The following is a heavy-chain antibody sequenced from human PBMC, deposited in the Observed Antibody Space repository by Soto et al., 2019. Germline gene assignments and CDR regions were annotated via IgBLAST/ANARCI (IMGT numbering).Heavy chain of an antibody. CDR1: ECIFTGYY. J-gene: IGHJ6*02. CDR2: INPNSGGT. CDR3: ARHLYDSSGYYYRQGGDYYYYGMDV. V-gene: IGHV1-2*02. Sequence: GASVKVSCKASECIFTGYYMHWVRQAPGQGLEWMGWINPNSGGTNYAQKFQGRVTMTRDTSISTAYMELSRLRSDDTAVYYCARHLYDSSGYYYRQGGDYYYYGMDVWGQGTTVTVSS. D-gene: IGHD3-22*01.